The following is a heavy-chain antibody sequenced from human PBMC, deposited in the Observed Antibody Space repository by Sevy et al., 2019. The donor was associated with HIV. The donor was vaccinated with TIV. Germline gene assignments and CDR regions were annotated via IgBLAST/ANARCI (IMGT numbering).Heavy chain of an antibody. Sequence: GGSLRLSCAASGFTFDDYAMHWVRQAPGKGLEWVSLISWDGGSTYYADSVKGRFTISRDNSKNSLYLQMNSLRVEDTALYYCAKDGDYGDTYWYFDLWGRGTLVTVSS. D-gene: IGHD4-17*01. CDR2: ISWDGGST. V-gene: IGHV3-43D*03. J-gene: IGHJ2*01. CDR3: AKDGDYGDTYWYFDL. CDR1: GFTFDDYA.